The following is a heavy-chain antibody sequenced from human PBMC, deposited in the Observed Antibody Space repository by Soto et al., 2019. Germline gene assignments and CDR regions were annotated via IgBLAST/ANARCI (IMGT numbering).Heavy chain of an antibody. CDR3: ARGPTGWFGYDY. Sequence: DVQLVESGGGLVQPGGSLRLSCAASGFTFSSSWMHWVRQAPGKGLVWVSCINSGASTTNYADSVKGRFTISRDNAKNTLYLHMDSLTADDTAVYYCARGPTGWFGYDYWGQGTLVTVSS. D-gene: IGHD3-10*01. V-gene: IGHV3-74*01. CDR2: INSGASTT. J-gene: IGHJ4*02. CDR1: GFTFSSSW.